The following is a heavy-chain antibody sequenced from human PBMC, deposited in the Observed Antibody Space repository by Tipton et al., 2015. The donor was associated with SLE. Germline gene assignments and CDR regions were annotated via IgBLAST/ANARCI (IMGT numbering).Heavy chain of an antibody. Sequence: TLSLTCTVSGGSVSSGGYQWSWIRQPPGKGLEWIGYSYNTGNINFNPSLMSRVTISIDTSKNQFSLKLSSVTAADTAIYYCARLVVNTDMVSSFDIWGQGTMVTVSS. V-gene: IGHV4-61*08. CDR3: ARLVVNTDMVSSFDI. CDR1: GGSVSSGGYQ. J-gene: IGHJ3*02. D-gene: IGHD5-18*01. CDR2: SYNTGNI.